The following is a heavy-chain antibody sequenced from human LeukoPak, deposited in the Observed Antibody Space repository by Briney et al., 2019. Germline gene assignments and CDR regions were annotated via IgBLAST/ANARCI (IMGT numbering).Heavy chain of an antibody. CDR2: IYNSGTT. Sequence: SETLSLTCTVSGDSISSYYWSWIRQPPGKGLEWIGYIYNSGTTNYNPSLKSRVTISVDASKNQFSLKLSSVTAADTAMYYCARRGSGWWNFDYWGQGTLVTVSS. CDR3: ARRGSGWWNFDY. J-gene: IGHJ4*02. V-gene: IGHV4-59*08. CDR1: GDSISSYY. D-gene: IGHD6-19*01.